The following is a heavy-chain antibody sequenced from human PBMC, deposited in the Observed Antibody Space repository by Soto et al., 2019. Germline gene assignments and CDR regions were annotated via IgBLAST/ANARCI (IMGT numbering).Heavy chain of an antibody. V-gene: IGHV5-51*01. CDR2: IYPGDSDT. J-gene: IGHJ4*02. Sequence: PGESLKISCKGSGYSFTSYWIGWVRQMPGKGLEWMGIIYPGDSDTRYSPSFQGQVTISADKSISTAYLQWSSLKASDTAMYYCARHGAKSYDFWSGYPIDYWGQGTLVTVSS. CDR1: GYSFTSYW. D-gene: IGHD3-3*01. CDR3: ARHGAKSYDFWSGYPIDY.